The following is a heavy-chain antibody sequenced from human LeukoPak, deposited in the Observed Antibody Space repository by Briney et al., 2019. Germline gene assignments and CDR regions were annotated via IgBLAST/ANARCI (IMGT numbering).Heavy chain of an antibody. Sequence: PGGSLRLSCAASGFTFSSYSMNWVRQAPGKGLEWVSSISSSSSYIYYADSVKGRFTISRDNSKNTLYLQMNSLRAEDTAVYYCAKAPFMITFGGVIAGKPYYFDYWGQGTLVTVSS. D-gene: IGHD3-16*02. J-gene: IGHJ4*02. CDR2: ISSSSSYI. V-gene: IGHV3-21*04. CDR3: AKAPFMITFGGVIAGKPYYFDY. CDR1: GFTFSSYS.